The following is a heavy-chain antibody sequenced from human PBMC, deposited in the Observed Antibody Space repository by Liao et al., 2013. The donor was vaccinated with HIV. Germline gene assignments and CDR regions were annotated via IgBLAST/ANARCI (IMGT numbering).Heavy chain of an antibody. D-gene: IGHD4-23*01. Sequence: QVQLQESGPGLVKASETLSLTCTVSGGSISSYYWSWIRQPPGKGLEWIGYIYYSGSTNYNPSLKSRVTISVDTSKNQFSLKLSSVTAADTAVYYCARSYGGNSFDFDYWAREPWSPSPQ. V-gene: IGHV4-59*01. CDR3: ARSYGGNSFDFDY. CDR1: GGSISSYY. J-gene: IGHJ4*02. CDR2: IYYSGST.